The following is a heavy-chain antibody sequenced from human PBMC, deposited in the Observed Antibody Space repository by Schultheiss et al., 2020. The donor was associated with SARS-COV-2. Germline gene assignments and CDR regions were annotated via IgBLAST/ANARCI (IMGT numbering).Heavy chain of an antibody. CDR2: IYSGDST. Sequence: GGSLRLSCAASGFTVSSNYMSWVRQAPGKGLEWVSVIYSGDSTYYADSVKGRFTISRDNSKNTLYLQMNSLRAEDTAVYYCAKDLRAVAGTGFDYWGQGTLVTVSS. J-gene: IGHJ4*02. CDR1: GFTVSSNY. D-gene: IGHD6-19*01. CDR3: AKDLRAVAGTGFDY. V-gene: IGHV3-66*01.